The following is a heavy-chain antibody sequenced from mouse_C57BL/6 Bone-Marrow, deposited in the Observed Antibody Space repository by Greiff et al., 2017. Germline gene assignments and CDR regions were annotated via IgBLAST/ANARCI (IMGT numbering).Heavy chain of an antibody. V-gene: IGHV2-2*01. J-gene: IGHJ4*01. CDR3: ARKGYDYDDYAMDY. CDR2: IWSGGST. D-gene: IGHD2-4*01. Sequence: QVQLKQSGPGLVQPSQRLSITCTVSGFSLTSYGVHWVRQSPGKGLEWLGVIWSGGSTDYNAAFISRLSISKDNSKSQVFFKMNSLQADDTAIYYCARKGYDYDDYAMDYWGQGTSVTVSS. CDR1: GFSLTSYG.